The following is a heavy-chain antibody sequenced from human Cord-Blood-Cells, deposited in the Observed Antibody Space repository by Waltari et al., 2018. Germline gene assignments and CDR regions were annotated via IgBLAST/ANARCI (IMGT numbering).Heavy chain of an antibody. V-gene: IGHV4-39*01. D-gene: IGHD3-3*01. J-gene: IGHJ3*02. CDR1: GGSTSSSSYD. CDR3: ARPPYYDFWSGYYDAFDI. Sequence: QLQLQESGPGLVKPSETLSLTCTVSGGSTSSSSYDWGWIRQPPGKGLEWIGSIYYSGSTYYNPSLKSRVTISVDTSKNQFSLKLSSVTAADTAVYYCARPPYYDFWSGYYDAFDIWGQGTMVTVSS. CDR2: IYYSGST.